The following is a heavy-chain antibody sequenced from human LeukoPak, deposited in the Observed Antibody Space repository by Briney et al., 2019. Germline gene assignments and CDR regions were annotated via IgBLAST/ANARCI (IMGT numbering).Heavy chain of an antibody. V-gene: IGHV3-30*02. CDR2: IRYDGTNK. J-gene: IGHJ6*03. D-gene: IGHD1-26*01. CDR3: GIDYGSPSYYYMDG. CDR1: GFSFSHYD. Sequence: GGSLRLSCAASGFSFSHYDIHWVRQAPGKGLEGVAFIRYDGTNKYYADSVKGRSTIYRDNSKNTLYLQMNSLKAEDTAVFHCGIDYGSPSYYYMDGWGKGTTVTVSS.